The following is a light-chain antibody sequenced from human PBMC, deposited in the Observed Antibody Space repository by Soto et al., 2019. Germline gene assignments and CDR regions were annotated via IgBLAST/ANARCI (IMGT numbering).Light chain of an antibody. J-gene: IGKJ4*01. CDR3: QQYGSSPGLT. V-gene: IGKV3-20*01. CDR1: QSVSSSY. Sequence: EIVLTQSPGTLSLSPGQRATLSCRASQSVSSSYLAWYQQKSGQAPRLLIYGASRRATGIPDRFSGSGSGTDFTLTISRLEPEDFAVYYCQQYGSSPGLTFGGGTKVEIK. CDR2: GAS.